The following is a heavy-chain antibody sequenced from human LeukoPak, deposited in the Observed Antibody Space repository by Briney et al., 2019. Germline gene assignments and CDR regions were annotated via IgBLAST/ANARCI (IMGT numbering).Heavy chain of an antibody. Sequence: GASVKVSCKASGYTFSTYGVTWVRQAPGQGLEWLGWISAYNGNTNFAQKLQGRVTMTTDTSTSTAYMEPRSLRSDDTAVYYCARAGTTSSSTPDYWGQGTLVTVSS. CDR3: ARAGTTSSSTPDY. V-gene: IGHV1-18*01. CDR1: GYTFSTYG. D-gene: IGHD6-6*01. CDR2: ISAYNGNT. J-gene: IGHJ4*02.